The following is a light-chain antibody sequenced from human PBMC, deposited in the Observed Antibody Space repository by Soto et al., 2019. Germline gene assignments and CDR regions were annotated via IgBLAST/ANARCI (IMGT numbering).Light chain of an antibody. Sequence: EIVLTQSPGTLSLSPGERATLSCRASQSVSSSSLAWYQQKPGQAPRLLLYGASSRATGIPDRFSGSGSGTDFTLTISRLEPEAFTVYACHQYGSSPRTFGQGTKVEIK. CDR2: GAS. J-gene: IGKJ1*01. CDR3: HQYGSSPRT. CDR1: QSVSSSS. V-gene: IGKV3-20*01.